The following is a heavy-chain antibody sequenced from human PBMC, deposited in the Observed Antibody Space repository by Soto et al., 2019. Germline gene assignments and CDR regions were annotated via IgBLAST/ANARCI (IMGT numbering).Heavy chain of an antibody. CDR1: GFTFSSYA. D-gene: IGHD3-3*01. Sequence: GGSLRLSCAASGFTFSSYAMSWVRQAPGKGLEWVSAISGSGGSTYYADSVKGRFTISRDNSKNTLYLQMNSLRAEDTAVYYCAKAATHDFWSGAYYYYMDVWGKGTTVTV. J-gene: IGHJ6*03. V-gene: IGHV3-23*01. CDR2: ISGSGGST. CDR3: AKAATHDFWSGAYYYYMDV.